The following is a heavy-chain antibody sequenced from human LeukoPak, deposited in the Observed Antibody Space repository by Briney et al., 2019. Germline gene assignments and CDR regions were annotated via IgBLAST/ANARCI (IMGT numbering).Heavy chain of an antibody. CDR2: ISSNGGST. CDR1: GFTFSSYA. Sequence: PGGSLRLSCAASGFTFSSYAMHWVRQAPGKGLEYVSAISSNGGSTYYANSVKGRFTISRDNSKNTLYLQMGSLRAEDTAVYYCARDSDGGYRGDYFDYWGQGTLVTVSS. J-gene: IGHJ4*02. V-gene: IGHV3-64*01. CDR3: ARDSDGGYRGDYFDY. D-gene: IGHD5-12*01.